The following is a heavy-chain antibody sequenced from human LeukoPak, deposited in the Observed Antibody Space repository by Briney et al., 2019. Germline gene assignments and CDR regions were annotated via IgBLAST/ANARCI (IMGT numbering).Heavy chain of an antibody. CDR2: INHSGST. CDR3: ARHLSPPRHRVCSSTSCYTRRFDP. D-gene: IGHD2-2*02. J-gene: IGHJ5*02. Sequence: PSETLSLTCAVYGGSFSGYYWSWTRQPPGKGLEWIGEINHSGSTNYNPSLKSRVTISVDTSKNQFSLKLSSVTAADTAVYYCARHLSPPRHRVCSSTSCYTRRFDPWGQGTLVTVSS. CDR1: GGSFSGYY. V-gene: IGHV4-34*01.